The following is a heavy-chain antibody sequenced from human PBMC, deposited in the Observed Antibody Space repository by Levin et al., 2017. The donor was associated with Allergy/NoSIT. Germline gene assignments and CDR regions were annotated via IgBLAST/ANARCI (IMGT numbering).Heavy chain of an antibody. CDR3: VRGYNSFDS. J-gene: IGHJ4*02. V-gene: IGHV3-72*01. Sequence: GGSLRLSCVVSGFTFSAHYMDWVRQAPGKGLEWVGRSRNKANSYTTEYAASVKGRFTISRDDSKNSLYLQMNSLKTEDTAVYYCVRGYNSFDSWGQGTLVTVSS. CDR1: GFTFSAHY. D-gene: IGHD3-16*02. CDR2: SRNKANSYTT.